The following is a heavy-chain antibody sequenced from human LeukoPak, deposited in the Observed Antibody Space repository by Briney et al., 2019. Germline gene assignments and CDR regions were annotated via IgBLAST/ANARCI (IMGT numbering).Heavy chain of an antibody. D-gene: IGHD6-19*01. CDR2: IIPIFGTP. V-gene: IGHV1-69*13. J-gene: IGHJ4*02. Sequence: SVKVSCKASGGTFSRYAISWVRQAPGQGLEWMGGIIPIFGTPNYAQKFQARVTITADESTSTAYTELSSLRSDDTAVYYCARAFGSGWPVDYWGQGTLVTVSS. CDR1: GGTFSRYA. CDR3: ARAFGSGWPVDY.